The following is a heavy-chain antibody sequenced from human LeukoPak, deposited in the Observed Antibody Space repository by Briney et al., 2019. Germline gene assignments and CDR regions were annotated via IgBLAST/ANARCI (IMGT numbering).Heavy chain of an antibody. CDR1: GFTFSSYG. J-gene: IGHJ4*02. CDR3: AKAGLRFLEWLLYFGY. D-gene: IGHD3-3*01. V-gene: IGHV3-23*01. Sequence: PGGSLRLSCAASGFTFSSYGMSWVRQAPGKGLEWVSAISGSGGSTYYADSVKGRFTISRDNSKNTLYLQMNSLRAEDTAVYYCAKAGLRFLEWLLYFGYWGQGTLVTVSS. CDR2: ISGSGGST.